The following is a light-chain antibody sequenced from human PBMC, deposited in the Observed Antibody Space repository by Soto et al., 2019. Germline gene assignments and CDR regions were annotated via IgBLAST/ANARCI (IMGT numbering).Light chain of an antibody. CDR1: QSISSW. CDR2: KAS. V-gene: IGKV1-5*03. Sequence: DIQMTHSPSTLSASVGDRVTITFRSSQSISSWLAWYQQKPGKAPKLLIYKASSLEGGVPSRFSGSGSGTEFTLTISSLQPDDFATYYCKRYNTYVNFGPGTKVDIK. J-gene: IGKJ3*01. CDR3: KRYNTYVN.